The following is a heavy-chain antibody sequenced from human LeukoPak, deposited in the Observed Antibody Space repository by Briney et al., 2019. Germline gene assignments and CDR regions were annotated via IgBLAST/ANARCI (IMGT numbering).Heavy chain of an antibody. CDR3: ASRDCGGDCYSDNWSDP. CDR2: IIPIFGTA. Sequence: GASVKVSCKASGGTFSSYAISWVRQAPGQGLEWMGGIIPIFGTANYAQKFQGRVTITADESTSTAYMELSSLRSEDTAVYYCASRDCGGDCYSDNWSDPWGQGTLVTVSS. V-gene: IGHV1-69*13. J-gene: IGHJ5*02. CDR1: GGTFSSYA. D-gene: IGHD2-21*02.